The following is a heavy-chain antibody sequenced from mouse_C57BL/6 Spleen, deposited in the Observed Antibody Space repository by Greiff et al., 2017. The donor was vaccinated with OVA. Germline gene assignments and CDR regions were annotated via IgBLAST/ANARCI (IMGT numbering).Heavy chain of an antibody. CDR3: ARHEYYYGSSYTDCYAMDY. D-gene: IGHD1-1*01. CDR1: GYTFTDYT. CDR2: FYPGSGSI. V-gene: IGHV1-62-2*01. J-gene: IGHJ4*01. Sequence: QVQLQQSGAELVKPGASVKLSCKASGYTFTDYTIHWVKQRSGQGLEWIGWFYPGSGSIKYNEKFKDKATLTADKSSSTVYMELSRLTSEDSAVYFCARHEYYYGSSYTDCYAMDYWGQGTSVTVSS.